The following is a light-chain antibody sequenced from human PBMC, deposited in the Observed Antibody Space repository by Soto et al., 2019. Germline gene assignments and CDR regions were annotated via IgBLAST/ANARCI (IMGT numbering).Light chain of an antibody. CDR2: KAS. J-gene: IGKJ4*01. Sequence: DIQITQSPSTLSASVGDRVTITCRASQSISICLAWYQQKPGKAPKLLIYKASSLESGVPSRFSGSGSGTDFTLTISSLQADDFATYYYQQYITYPLTFGGGTKVEIK. V-gene: IGKV1-5*03. CDR1: QSISIC. CDR3: QQYITYPLT.